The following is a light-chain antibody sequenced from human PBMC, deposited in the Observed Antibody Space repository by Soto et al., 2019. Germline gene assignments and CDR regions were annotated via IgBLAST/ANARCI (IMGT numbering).Light chain of an antibody. Sequence: DIVMTHSPATLSVSPGGIATLSCRASQSVSSYLAWYQQKPGQAPRLLIYDASNRATGIPARFSGTGSGTDYSLTIDRLEPEDSAVYYCHQYDNAPQTFGQGTKVDNK. CDR2: DAS. J-gene: IGKJ2*01. V-gene: IGKV3-11*01. CDR3: HQYDNAPQT. CDR1: QSVSSY.